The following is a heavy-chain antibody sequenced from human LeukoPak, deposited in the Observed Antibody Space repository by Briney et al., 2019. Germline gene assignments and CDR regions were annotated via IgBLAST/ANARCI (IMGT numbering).Heavy chain of an antibody. CDR2: IYPNGNT. CDR3: AIRYCGGDCYSGDAFDI. V-gene: IGHV4-4*07. Sequence: SETLSLTCSVSGGSISSQYWSWIRQPAGKGLEWIGRIYPNGNTKYNPSLESRVTMSVDTSKNQFSLKLTSVTAADTAVYYCAIRYCGGDCYSGDAFDIWGHGTMVTVSS. J-gene: IGHJ3*02. CDR1: GGSISSQY. D-gene: IGHD2-21*02.